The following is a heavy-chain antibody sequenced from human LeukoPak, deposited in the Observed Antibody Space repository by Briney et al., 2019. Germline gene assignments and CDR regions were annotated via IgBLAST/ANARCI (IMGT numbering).Heavy chain of an antibody. D-gene: IGHD5-18*01. Sequence: SETLSLTCTMSGGSMINYYWGWIRQTPGKGLEALGYIFYSGVTDYTPSLKSRLTISIDTSKSQFSLNLNSVTAADTAVYYCARLGSQLWRYFDCWGQGTLVTVSS. CDR1: GGSMINYY. V-gene: IGHV4-59*01. J-gene: IGHJ4*02. CDR2: IFYSGVT. CDR3: ARLGSQLWRYFDC.